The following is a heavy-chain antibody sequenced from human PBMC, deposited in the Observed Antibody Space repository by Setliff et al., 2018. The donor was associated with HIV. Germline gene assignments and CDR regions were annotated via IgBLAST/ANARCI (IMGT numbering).Heavy chain of an antibody. CDR2: IKKDGSEK. V-gene: IGHV3-7*01. J-gene: IGHJ4*02. CDR1: GFTFNNYA. D-gene: IGHD6-19*01. CDR3: AGGVWGIAVAGTGGY. Sequence: GGSVRLSCAASGFTFNNYAMSWVRQAPGKGLEWVANIKKDGSEKYYVDSVKGRFTISRDNAKNSLYLQMNSLRAEDTAVYYCAGGVWGIAVAGTGGYWGQGTLVTVSS.